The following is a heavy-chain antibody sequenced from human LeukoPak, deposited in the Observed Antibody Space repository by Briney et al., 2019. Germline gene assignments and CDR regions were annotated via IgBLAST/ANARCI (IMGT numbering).Heavy chain of an antibody. D-gene: IGHD3-22*01. CDR2: ISGSGGST. Sequence: GGSLRLSCAASGFTFSNAWMSWVRQAPGKGLEWVSAISGSGGSTYYADSVKGRFTISRDNSKNTLYLQMNSLRAEDTAVYYCAKTPYDSSGYSDYWGQGTLVTVSS. CDR1: GFTFSNAW. CDR3: AKTPYDSSGYSDY. V-gene: IGHV3-23*01. J-gene: IGHJ4*02.